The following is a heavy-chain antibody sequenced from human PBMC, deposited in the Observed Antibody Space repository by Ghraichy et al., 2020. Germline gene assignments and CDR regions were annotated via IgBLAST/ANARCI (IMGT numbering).Heavy chain of an antibody. CDR1: GFTFSSYW. V-gene: IGHV3-74*01. CDR2: INSDGSST. Sequence: GGSPRLSCAASGFTFSSYWMHWVRQAPGQGLVWVSRINSDGSSTSYADSVKGRFTISRDNVRNTLYMQMNSLRAEDTAVYYCVGFAAAGDYWGQGTPVTVSS. D-gene: IGHD6-13*01. J-gene: IGHJ4*02. CDR3: VGFAAAGDY.